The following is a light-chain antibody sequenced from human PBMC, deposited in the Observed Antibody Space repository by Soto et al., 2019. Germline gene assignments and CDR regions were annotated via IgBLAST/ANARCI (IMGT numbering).Light chain of an antibody. V-gene: IGKV3-15*01. CDR2: GAS. CDR3: QQYNNWPLT. Sequence: EIVLTQSPDTLSLSPGETATLSCRASQSVIGNYLAWYQQKPGQAPRLLFYGASTRATGIPARFSGSGSGTEFTLTISSLQSEDFAVYYCQQYNNWPLTFGGGTKVDIK. CDR1: QSVIGN. J-gene: IGKJ4*01.